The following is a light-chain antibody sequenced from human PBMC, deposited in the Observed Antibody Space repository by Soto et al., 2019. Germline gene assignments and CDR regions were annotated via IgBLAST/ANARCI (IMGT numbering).Light chain of an antibody. CDR1: SGSVSTTYS. J-gene: IGLJ3*02. CDR3: VLYRGSGISV. V-gene: IGLV8-61*01. CDR2: STN. Sequence: QTVVTQEPSFSVSPGGTVTLTCGLTSGSVSTTYSPSWYQQTPGQAPRTLIYSTNTRSSGVPDRFSGSILGDKAALTITGAHADDESYYYCVLYRGSGISVFGGGTKLTVL.